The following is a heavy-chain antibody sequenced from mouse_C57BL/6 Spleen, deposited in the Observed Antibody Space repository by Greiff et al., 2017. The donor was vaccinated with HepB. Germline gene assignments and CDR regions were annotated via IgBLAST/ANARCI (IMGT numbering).Heavy chain of an antibody. J-gene: IGHJ2*01. CDR2: ISGGGRYT. CDR3: AGYYGSSHYVDY. V-gene: IGHV5-4*01. D-gene: IGHD1-1*01. CDR1: GFTFSSYA. Sequence: EVQVVESGGGLVKPGGSLKLSCAASGFTFSSYAMSWVRQTPEKRLEWVATISGGGRYTYYPDNVKGRFTISRDNAKNNRYLQMSHLQSADTARYDCAGYYGSSHYVDYCGQGTTLSVSS.